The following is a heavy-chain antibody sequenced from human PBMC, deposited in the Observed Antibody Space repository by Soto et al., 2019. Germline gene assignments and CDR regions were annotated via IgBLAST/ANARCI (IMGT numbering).Heavy chain of an antibody. Sequence: GGSLRLSCAASGFTFTRYSMNWVRQAPGKGLEWVSSISSTTNYIYYGDSMKGRFTISRDNAKNSLYLEMNSLRAEDTAVYYCARESEDLTSNFGYWGQGTLVTVSS. CDR3: ARESEDLTSNFGY. V-gene: IGHV3-21*06. CDR1: GFTFTRYS. J-gene: IGHJ4*02. CDR2: ISSTTNYI.